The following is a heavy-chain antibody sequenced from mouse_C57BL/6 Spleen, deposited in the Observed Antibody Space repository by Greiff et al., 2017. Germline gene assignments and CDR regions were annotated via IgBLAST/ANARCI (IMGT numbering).Heavy chain of an antibody. CDR3: ARGTWIDY. V-gene: IGHV1-72*01. Sequence: QVQLQQPGAELVKPGASVKLSCKASGYTFTSYWMHWVKQRPGLGLEGIGRIDPNSGGTKYNEKFKGKATRTVDKPSSTAYMQLSSLTSADSAVYYCARGTWIDYWGQGTTLTVSS. CDR2: IDPNSGGT. J-gene: IGHJ2*01. CDR1: GYTFTSYW.